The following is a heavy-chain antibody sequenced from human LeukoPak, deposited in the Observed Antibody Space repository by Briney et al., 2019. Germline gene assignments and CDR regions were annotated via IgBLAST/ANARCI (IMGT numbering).Heavy chain of an antibody. CDR1: GGSINSGGYY. J-gene: IGHJ6*03. CDR2: NYQSGST. D-gene: IGHD6-19*01. CDR3: VRHLPCFGCYYYYMDV. Sequence: SETLSLTCTVSGGSINSGGYYWSWIRQPPGKGLEWIGYNYQSGSTYYNPSLKSRVTISVDRSKNQFYLNLTSVTAADTAVYYCVRHLPCFGCYYYYMDVWGRGTTVTVSS. V-gene: IGHV4-30-2*01.